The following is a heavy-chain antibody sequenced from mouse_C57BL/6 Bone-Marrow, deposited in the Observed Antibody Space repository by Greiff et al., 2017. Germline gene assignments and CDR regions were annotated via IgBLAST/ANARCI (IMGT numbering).Heavy chain of an antibody. CDR2: IYPRSGNT. J-gene: IGHJ1*03. Sequence: VQLVESGAELARPGASVKLSCKASGYTFTSYGISWVKQRTGQGLEWIGEIYPRSGNTYYNEKFKGKATLTADKSSSTAYMELRSLTSEDSAVYFCARGDDGYNRYFDVWGTGTTVTVSS. V-gene: IGHV1-81*01. D-gene: IGHD2-3*01. CDR3: ARGDDGYNRYFDV. CDR1: GYTFTSYG.